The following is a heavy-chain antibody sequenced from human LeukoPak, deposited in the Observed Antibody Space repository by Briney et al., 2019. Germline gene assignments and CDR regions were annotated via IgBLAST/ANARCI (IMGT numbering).Heavy chain of an antibody. J-gene: IGHJ6*02. V-gene: IGHV3-66*01. Sequence: GGSLRLSCAASGFTVSSNYMSWVRQAPGKGLEWVSVIYSGGSTYYADSVKGRFTISRDNSKNTLYLQMNSLRAEDTAVYYCARDYSHYYGSGSGFCYGMDVWGQGTTVTVSS. D-gene: IGHD3-10*01. CDR3: ARDYSHYYGSGSGFCYGMDV. CDR1: GFTVSSNY. CDR2: IYSGGST.